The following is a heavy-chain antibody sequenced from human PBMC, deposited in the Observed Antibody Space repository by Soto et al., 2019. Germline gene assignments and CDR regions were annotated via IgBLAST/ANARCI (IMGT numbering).Heavy chain of an antibody. CDR1: GDSITSGGYY. CDR2: IYYSGVT. J-gene: IGHJ5*02. V-gene: IGHV4-31*03. D-gene: IGHD3-10*01. Sequence: QVQLQESGPGLVKPSQTLSLTCTVSGDSITSGGYYWTWIRQDPGKGLEWIGYIYYSGVTYYNPSLKSRVTISVDTSKNQFSLKLSSVTAADTAVYYCARDLRGRGSCRFDPWGQGNLVTVSS. CDR3: ARDLRGRGSCRFDP.